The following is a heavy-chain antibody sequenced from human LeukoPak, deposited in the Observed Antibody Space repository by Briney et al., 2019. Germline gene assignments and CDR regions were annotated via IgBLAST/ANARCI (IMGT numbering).Heavy chain of an antibody. V-gene: IGHV4-39*07. CDR3: ARVNPGLRYFGY. J-gene: IGHJ4*02. CDR2: IYYSGSN. CDR1: GGSISSSNYY. Sequence: SETLSLTCTVSGGSISSSNYYWGWIRQPPGKGLEWIGNIYYSGSNYYNPSLKSRVTISVDTSKNQFSLKLSSVTAADTAVYYCARVNPGLRYFGYWGQGTLVTVSS. D-gene: IGHD3-9*01.